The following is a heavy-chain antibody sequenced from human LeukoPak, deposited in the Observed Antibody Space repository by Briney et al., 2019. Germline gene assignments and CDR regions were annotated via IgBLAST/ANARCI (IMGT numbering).Heavy chain of an antibody. D-gene: IGHD3-9*01. CDR2: ISSSSSYI. Sequence: PGGSLRLSCAASGFTFSSYSMNWVRQAPGKGLEWVSSISSSSSYIYYADSVKGRFTISRDNAKNSLYLQMNSLRAEDTAVYYCARQQDFDWPIQRSLDYWGQGTLVTVSS. J-gene: IGHJ4*02. V-gene: IGHV3-21*01. CDR1: GFTFSSYS. CDR3: ARQQDFDWPIQRSLDY.